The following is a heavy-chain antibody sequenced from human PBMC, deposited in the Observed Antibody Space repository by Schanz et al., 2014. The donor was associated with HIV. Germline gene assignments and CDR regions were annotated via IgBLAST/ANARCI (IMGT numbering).Heavy chain of an antibody. D-gene: IGHD2-15*01. CDR1: GYSFSSYG. CDR2: IIPLFGTS. CDR3: ARGRFCSGGSCYHDY. Sequence: QVHLVQSGAEVKESGASVKVSCKASGYSFSSYGLSWVRQAPGQGLEWMGGIIPLFGTSNYAQKFQGRATITADESTSTAYMELSSLRSEDTAVYYCARGRFCSGGSCYHDYWGQGTLVTVSS. J-gene: IGHJ4*02. V-gene: IGHV1-69*13.